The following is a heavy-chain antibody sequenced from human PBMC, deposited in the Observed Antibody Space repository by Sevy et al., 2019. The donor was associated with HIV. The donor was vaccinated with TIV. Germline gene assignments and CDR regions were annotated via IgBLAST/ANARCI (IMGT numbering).Heavy chain of an antibody. CDR1: GGSISTYY. CDR2: IYYTGST. D-gene: IGHD5-12*01. CDR3: ARAPPVRSGDDSLNWFDP. Sequence: SETLSLTCTVSGGSISTYYWSWIRQPPGKGLEYIGYIYYTGSTNYNPSLKSRVTISVDTSKNQFSLKLSSVTAVDTAVYYCARAPPVRSGDDSLNWFDPWGQGTLVTVSS. V-gene: IGHV4-59*01. J-gene: IGHJ5*02.